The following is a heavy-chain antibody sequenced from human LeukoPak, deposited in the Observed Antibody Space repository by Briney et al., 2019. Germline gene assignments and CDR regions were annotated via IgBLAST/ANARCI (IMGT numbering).Heavy chain of an antibody. V-gene: IGHV4-34*01. CDR1: GGSFSGYY. Sequence: PSETLSLTCAVYGGSFSGYYWSWIRQPPGKGLEWIGEINDSGSANYNPSLKSRVTISVDTSKTHFSLQLSSVTAADTAVYYCARGPWFDPWGQGTLVTVSS. J-gene: IGHJ5*02. CDR2: INDSGSA. CDR3: ARGPWFDP.